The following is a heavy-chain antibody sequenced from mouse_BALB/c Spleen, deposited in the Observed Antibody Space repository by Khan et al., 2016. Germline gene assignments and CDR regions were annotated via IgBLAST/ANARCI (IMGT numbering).Heavy chain of an antibody. CDR3: ARGYDWYFDV. CDR1: GYAFTNYL. D-gene: IGHD2-14*01. J-gene: IGHJ1*01. V-gene: IGHV1-54*01. Sequence: QVQLQQPGAELVRPGTSVKVSCKASGYAFTNYLIEWVKQRPGQGLEWIGVINPGRGGTNYNEKFKGKATLTADKSSSTAYMQLSSLTSDDSAVYFCARGYDWYFDVWGAGTTVTVSS. CDR2: INPGRGGT.